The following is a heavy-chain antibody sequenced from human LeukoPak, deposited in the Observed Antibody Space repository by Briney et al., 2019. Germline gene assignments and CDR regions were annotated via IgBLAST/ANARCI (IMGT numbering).Heavy chain of an antibody. CDR1: GGSISSYY. Sequence: PSETLSLTCTVSGGSISSYYWSWIRQPPGKGLEWIGYIYYSGSTNYNPSLKSRVTISVDTSKNQFSLKLSSVTAADTAVYYCARDMGSGSYSPYNWFDPWGQGTLVTVSS. D-gene: IGHD3-10*01. CDR3: ARDMGSGSYSPYNWFDP. CDR2: IYYSGST. J-gene: IGHJ5*02. V-gene: IGHV4-59*01.